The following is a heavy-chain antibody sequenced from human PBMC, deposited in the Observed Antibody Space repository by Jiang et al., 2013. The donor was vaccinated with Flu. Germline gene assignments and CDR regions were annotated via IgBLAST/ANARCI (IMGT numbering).Heavy chain of an antibody. CDR1: GFSLSTSGMC. D-gene: IGHD3-10*01. CDR3: ARTHFGESMGVWFDS. V-gene: IGHV2-70*16. J-gene: IGHJ5*01. CDR2: IDWDNDE. Sequence: TLTCTFSGFSLSTSGMCVSWTRQPPGKALEWLARIDWDNDEFYSPFLKTRLTISKDTSKNQVVLTMANMDPVDTATYYCARTHFGESMGVWFDSWGQGTLVTVSS.